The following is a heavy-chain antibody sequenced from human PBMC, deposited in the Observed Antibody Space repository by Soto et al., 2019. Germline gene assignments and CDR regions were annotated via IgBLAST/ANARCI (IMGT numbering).Heavy chain of an antibody. CDR2: IKQDGSEK. V-gene: IGHV3-7*01. J-gene: IGHJ4*02. Sequence: GGSLRLSCAASGFTFSSYWMSWVRQAPGKGLEWVANIKQDGSEKYYVDSVKGRFTISRDNAKNSLYLQMNSLRAEDTAVYYCARGTHYYGSGSYYIRYWGQGTLVTVSS. D-gene: IGHD3-10*01. CDR1: GFTFSSYW. CDR3: ARGTHYYGSGSYYIRY.